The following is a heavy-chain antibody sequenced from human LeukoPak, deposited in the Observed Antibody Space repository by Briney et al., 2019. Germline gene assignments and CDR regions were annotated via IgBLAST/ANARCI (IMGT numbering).Heavy chain of an antibody. CDR1: GGSISSYY. D-gene: IGHD5-24*01. CDR2: IYYSGST. V-gene: IGHV4-59*08. Sequence: SETLSLTCTVSGGSISSYYWSWIRQPPGKGLERIGYIYYSGSTNYNPSLKSRVTISVDTSKNQFSLKLSSVTAADTAVYYCARPGDGYALGAFDIWGQGTMVTVSS. J-gene: IGHJ3*02. CDR3: ARPGDGYALGAFDI.